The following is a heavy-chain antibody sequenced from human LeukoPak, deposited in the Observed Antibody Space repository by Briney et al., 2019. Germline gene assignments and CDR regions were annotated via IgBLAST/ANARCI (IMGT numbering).Heavy chain of an antibody. D-gene: IGHD4-17*01. CDR2: ISGSGGST. CDR3: AKDYGDYPSSFDY. J-gene: IGHJ4*02. CDR1: GFTFSSYA. Sequence: PGGSLRLSCAASGFTFSSYAMSWVRQAPGKGLEWVSAISGSGGSTYYADSVKGRFTISRDNSENTLYLQMNSLRAEDTAVYYCAKDYGDYPSSFDYWGQGTLVTVSS. V-gene: IGHV3-23*01.